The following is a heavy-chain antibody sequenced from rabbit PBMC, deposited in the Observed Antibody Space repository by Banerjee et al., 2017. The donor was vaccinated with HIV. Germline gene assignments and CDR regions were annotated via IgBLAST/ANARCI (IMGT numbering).Heavy chain of an antibody. Sequence: QEQLVESGGGLVQPEGSLTLTCKASGSDISSNAMCWVRQAPGKGLELIACIYTGDGNTHYASWAKGRFTISKTSSTVDLKMTSLTVADTATYFCARYISGWDYFDLWGPGTLVTVS. CDR2: IYTGDGNT. CDR3: ARYISGWDYFDL. CDR1: GSDISSNA. J-gene: IGHJ4*01. V-gene: IGHV1S47*01. D-gene: IGHD4-1*01.